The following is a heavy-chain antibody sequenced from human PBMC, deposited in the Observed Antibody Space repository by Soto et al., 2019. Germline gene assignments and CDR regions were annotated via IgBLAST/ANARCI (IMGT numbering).Heavy chain of an antibody. V-gene: IGHV1-46*01. J-gene: IGHJ4*02. CDR2: INPSGGST. D-gene: IGHD3-10*01. CDR1: GYTFTSYY. Sequence: QVQLVQSGAEVKKPGASVKVSCKASGYTFTSYYMHWVRQAPGQGLEWMGIINPSGGSTSYAQKFRGRVPMPRDASTSTVYMELSSLRSEDPAVYYCARDDSGAGKKGFAYWGQGTLVTVSS. CDR3: ARDDSGAGKKGFAY.